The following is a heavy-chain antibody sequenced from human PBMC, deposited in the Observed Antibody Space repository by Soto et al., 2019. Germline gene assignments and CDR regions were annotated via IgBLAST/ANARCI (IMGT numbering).Heavy chain of an antibody. CDR3: ANRRGFCSGGSCFPFDY. CDR1: GGSISSSGYY. Sequence: QLQLQESGPGLVKPPETLSLTCTVSGGSISSSGYYWGWIRQPPGKGLEWIGSIYYSGSTYYNPSLKSRVTISVDTSKNQFSLNLSSVTAADTAVYYCANRRGFCSGGSCFPFDYWGQGTLVTVSS. CDR2: IYYSGST. J-gene: IGHJ4*02. D-gene: IGHD2-15*01. V-gene: IGHV4-39*01.